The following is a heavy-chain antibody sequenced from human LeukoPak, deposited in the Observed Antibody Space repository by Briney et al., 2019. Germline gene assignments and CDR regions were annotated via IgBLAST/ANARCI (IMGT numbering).Heavy chain of an antibody. D-gene: IGHD3-10*01. CDR2: IHNSGTT. J-gene: IGHJ4*02. Sequence: SETLSLTCVVSGGPFSGYFWSWIRQSSGKGLEWIGEIHNSGTTNYNPSLNSRVTISEDTSKNQFYLNLSSVTAADTAVYYCARRYYYNLGSFPFDSWGQGTLVTVSS. CDR1: GGPFSGYF. CDR3: ARRYYYNLGSFPFDS. V-gene: IGHV4-34*01.